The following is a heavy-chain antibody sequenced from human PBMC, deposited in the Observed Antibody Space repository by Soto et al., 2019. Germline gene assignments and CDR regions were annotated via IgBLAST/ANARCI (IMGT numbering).Heavy chain of an antibody. J-gene: IGHJ6*02. Sequence: HPGGSLRLSCAASGFTFDTYGIHWVRQAPGKRLEWVALISYEGSNKYYSDSVKGRFTISRDNSKSTLFLHMNSLRVEDTGVYYCARVNPGNHLYYFNGLDVWGPGTEVTVSS. CDR1: GFTFDTYG. CDR3: ARVNPGNHLYYFNGLDV. D-gene: IGHD1-1*01. V-gene: IGHV3-30-3*01. CDR2: ISYEGSNK.